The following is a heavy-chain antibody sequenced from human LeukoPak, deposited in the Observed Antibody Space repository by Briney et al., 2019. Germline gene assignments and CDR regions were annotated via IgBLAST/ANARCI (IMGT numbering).Heavy chain of an antibody. D-gene: IGHD6-19*01. CDR2: IYYSGGT. Sequence: SEPLSLTCTVSGGSISSYYWNWIRQPPGKGLEWIGYIYYSGGTNYNPSLKSRVTISVDTSKNQFSLKLSSVTAADTAVYYCARGGWYPESFQHWGRGALVTVSS. V-gene: IGHV4-59*01. CDR1: GGSISSYY. J-gene: IGHJ1*01. CDR3: ARGGWYPESFQH.